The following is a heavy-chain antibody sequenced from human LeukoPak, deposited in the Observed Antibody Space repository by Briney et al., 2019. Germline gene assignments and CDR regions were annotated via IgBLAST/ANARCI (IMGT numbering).Heavy chain of an antibody. CDR2: MNPNSGGT. CDR1: GYTFTGYY. V-gene: IGHV1-2*06. Sequence: ASVKVSCKASGYTFTGYYMHWVRQAPGQGLEWMGRMNPNSGGTNYAQKFQGRVTMTRDTSISTAYMELSRLRSDDTAVYYCARGEYYYDSRFDYWGQGTLVTVSS. CDR3: ARGEYYYDSRFDY. D-gene: IGHD3-22*01. J-gene: IGHJ4*02.